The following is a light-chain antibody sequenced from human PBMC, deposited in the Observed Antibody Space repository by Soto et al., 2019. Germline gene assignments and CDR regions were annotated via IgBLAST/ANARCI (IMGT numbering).Light chain of an antibody. Sequence: DIQFTQSPSFLSASVGDRVTITCRASQDISSFLAWYQQKPGKAPNLLIYGASTLQTGVPSRFSGSGSGTEFTLTISSLQPEDFATYYCQQLNSYPNFGQGTRLEIK. J-gene: IGKJ5*01. V-gene: IGKV1-9*01. CDR3: QQLNSYPN. CDR1: QDISSF. CDR2: GAS.